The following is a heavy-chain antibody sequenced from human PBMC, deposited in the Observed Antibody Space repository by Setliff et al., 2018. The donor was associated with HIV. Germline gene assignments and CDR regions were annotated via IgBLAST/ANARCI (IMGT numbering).Heavy chain of an antibody. CDR3: ARVDATDEAFGM. Sequence: PGESLKISCAASRFTFSNHWMTWVRQAPGKGLEWAANINPDGSAKIYLDSVRGRFTISRDNAKNSLSLQMNSLRAEDTALYYCARVDATDEAFGMWGQGTMVTVSS. CDR2: INPDGSAK. J-gene: IGHJ3*02. CDR1: RFTFSNHW. V-gene: IGHV3-7*01.